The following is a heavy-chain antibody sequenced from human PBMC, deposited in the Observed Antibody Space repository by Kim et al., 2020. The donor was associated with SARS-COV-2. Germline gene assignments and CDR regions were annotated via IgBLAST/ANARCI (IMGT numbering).Heavy chain of an antibody. CDR2: RGGT. J-gene: IGHJ4*02. V-gene: IGHV4-59*09. D-gene: IGHD4-17*01. CDR3: ARGVRSGDS. Sequence: RGGTTYNPSHNSRVTISVDTSKNQLSLKLSSVTAADTAVYHCARGVRSGDSWGQGTLVTVSS.